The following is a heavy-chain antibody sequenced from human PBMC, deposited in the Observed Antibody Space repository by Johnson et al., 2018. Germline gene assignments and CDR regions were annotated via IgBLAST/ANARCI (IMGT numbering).Heavy chain of an antibody. CDR2: TNNSGSS. Sequence: QVQLQQWGAGLVKPSETLSLTCAVYCGSFSGYYWSWIRQPPGKGLEWIGETNNSGSSNYNPSLKSRVTISVDTSKKQFSLTLSSLTAADTAIYYCARVDYSGADYDAFDIWGQGTMVTVSS. CDR3: ARVDYSGADYDAFDI. J-gene: IGHJ3*02. CDR1: CGSFSGYY. V-gene: IGHV4-34*01. D-gene: IGHD1-26*01.